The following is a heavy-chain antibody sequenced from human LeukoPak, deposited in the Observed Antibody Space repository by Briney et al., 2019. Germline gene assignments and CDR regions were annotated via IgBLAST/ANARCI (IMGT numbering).Heavy chain of an antibody. CDR2: ISGNADST. J-gene: IGHJ4*02. CDR3: AIDRVSYYNSVGYYFDY. D-gene: IGHD3-22*01. Sequence: GGSLRLSCAASGFTFRSYALSWVRQAPGKGLEWVSTISGNADSTYYADSVKGRFTISRDNSKNTLYLQMNNLRADDTALYYCAIDRVSYYNSVGYYFDYWGQGNLVTVSS. V-gene: IGHV3-23*01. CDR1: GFTFRSYA.